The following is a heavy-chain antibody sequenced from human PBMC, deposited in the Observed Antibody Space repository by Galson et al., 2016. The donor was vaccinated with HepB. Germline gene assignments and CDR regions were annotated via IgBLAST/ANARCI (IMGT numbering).Heavy chain of an antibody. V-gene: IGHV3-7*03. CDR3: ARGGSRGVDY. Sequence: SLRLSCAASGFSFNSHSLCWVRQAPGKGLEWVANIKEDGSDKYYVDSVKGRFTLSRDNAKNSLFLQMTSLRAEDTAVYYCARGGSRGVDYWGQGTLVTVSS. CDR2: IKEDGSDK. CDR1: GFSFNSHS. D-gene: IGHD3-10*01. J-gene: IGHJ4*02.